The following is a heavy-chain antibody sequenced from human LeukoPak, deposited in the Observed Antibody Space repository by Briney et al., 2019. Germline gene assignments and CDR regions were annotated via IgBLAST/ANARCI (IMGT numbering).Heavy chain of an antibody. CDR3: AKGVVGGRRDYYSYFDY. J-gene: IGHJ4*02. CDR2: ISDSGGGS. V-gene: IGHV3-23*01. Sequence: PGGSLRLSCGASGFTFSRHDMNWVRQAPGKGLEWVAVISDSGGGSNYADSVEGRFTISRDNSKNTLYVQMDSLRVEDTAVYYCAKGVVGGRRDYYSYFDYWGQGTLVTVSS. D-gene: IGHD3-22*01. CDR1: GFTFSRHD.